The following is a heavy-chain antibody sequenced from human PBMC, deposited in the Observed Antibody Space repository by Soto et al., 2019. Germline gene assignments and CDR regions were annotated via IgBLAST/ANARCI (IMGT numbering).Heavy chain of an antibody. J-gene: IGHJ4*02. CDR2: IYWDNAK. V-gene: IGHV2-5*02. D-gene: IGHD3-10*01. CDR3: ERSLWSGEPH. Sequence: QITLKESGPPLVKPTQTLTLTCSFSGFSLSTTGVGVGWIGQSPGKALEWLAIIYWDNAKRYSPSLKSRVTITKDTSKNQVDLTVTNMDPVDTGTYYCERSLWSGEPHWGQGAVVTVSS. CDR1: GFSLSTTGVG.